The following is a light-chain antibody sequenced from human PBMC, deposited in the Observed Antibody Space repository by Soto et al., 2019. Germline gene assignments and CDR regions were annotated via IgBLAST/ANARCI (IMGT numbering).Light chain of an antibody. CDR1: QSVSYN. J-gene: IGKJ4*01. Sequence: EIVMTQSPATLSVSPGETATLSCRASQSVSYNLAWYQQKPGQGPRLLIYGAFTRATGIPARFSGSGSGTDFTLTISSLQSEDFAVYYCQQYKNWPPPTFGGGTKVEIK. CDR2: GAF. V-gene: IGKV3-15*01. CDR3: QQYKNWPPPT.